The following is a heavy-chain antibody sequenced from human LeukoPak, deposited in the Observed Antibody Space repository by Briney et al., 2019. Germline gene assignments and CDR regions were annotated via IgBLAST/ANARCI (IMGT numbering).Heavy chain of an antibody. J-gene: IGHJ4*02. CDR1: GGSFSGYY. CDR2: INHSGST. Sequence: PSETLSLTCAVYGGSFSGYYWSWIRQPPGKGLEWIGEINHSGSTNYNPSLKSRVTISVDTSKNQFSLKLSSVTAADTAVYYCARHPLGEDDILTGYYYLFDYWGQGTLVTVSS. CDR3: ARHPLGEDDILTGYYYLFDY. V-gene: IGHV4-34*01. D-gene: IGHD3-9*01.